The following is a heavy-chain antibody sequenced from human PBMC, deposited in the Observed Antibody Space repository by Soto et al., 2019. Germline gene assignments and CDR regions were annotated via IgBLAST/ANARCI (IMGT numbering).Heavy chain of an antibody. J-gene: IGHJ4*02. V-gene: IGHV1-8*01. CDR2: INPNSGNI. CDR3: ARGRASGSYYLLDD. D-gene: IGHD3-10*01. CDR1: GDTFTTYD. Sequence: ASVTVSCKASGDTFTTYDINWVRQATGHGLEWMGWINPNSGNIGYAQRFQGRVTMTRDTAIRTAYMEVSSLRSDDTAVYYCARGRASGSYYLLDDWGQGTLVPVSS.